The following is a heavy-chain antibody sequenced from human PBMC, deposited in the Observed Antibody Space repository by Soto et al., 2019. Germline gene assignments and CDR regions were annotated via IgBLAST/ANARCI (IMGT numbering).Heavy chain of an antibody. V-gene: IGHV6-1*01. CDR3: ARGEQYSGRIFDY. D-gene: IGHD1-26*01. CDR2: TYYRSKWYY. Sequence: PSQTLSLTCAITGDSVSSNSAGWSWVRQSPSRGLEWLGRTYYRSKWYYEYAVSVRGRITINPDTSKNQYFLQLNSVTPEDTAVYFCARGEQYSGRIFDYWGQGTLVTV. J-gene: IGHJ4*01. CDR1: GDSVSSNSAG.